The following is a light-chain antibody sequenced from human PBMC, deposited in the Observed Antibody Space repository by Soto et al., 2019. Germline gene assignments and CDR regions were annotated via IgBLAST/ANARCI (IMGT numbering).Light chain of an antibody. CDR3: AAWDDSLNGHV. J-gene: IGLJ1*01. V-gene: IGLV1-44*01. CDR2: TTN. CDR1: SSNIGTSS. Sequence: QAVVTQPHSASGTPGQRVTISCSGSSSNIGTSSVHWFQQLPGTAPKLLISTTNQRPSGVPERFSGSKSGTSASLAISGLQSADEADYYCAAWDDSLNGHVFGTGTKVTVL.